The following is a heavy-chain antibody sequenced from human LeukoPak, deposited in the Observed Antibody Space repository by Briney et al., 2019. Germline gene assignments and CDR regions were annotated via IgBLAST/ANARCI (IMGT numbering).Heavy chain of an antibody. D-gene: IGHD3-22*01. Sequence: GGSLRLSCAAPGFSFSSYWLMWVRQTPGKGLQWVATIKEDGRQTFYSDSVMGRFTISIDSAKNSLYLQMNSLRVEETAVYYCYGTRGYWGQGALVPVSS. CDR2: IKEDGRQT. CDR3: YGTRGY. CDR1: GFSFSSYW. J-gene: IGHJ4*02. V-gene: IGHV3-7*01.